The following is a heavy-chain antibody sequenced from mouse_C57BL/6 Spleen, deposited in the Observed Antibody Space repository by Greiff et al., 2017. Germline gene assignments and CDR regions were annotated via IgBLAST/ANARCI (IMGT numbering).Heavy chain of an antibody. CDR3: AREGGYDYDGPSGFAY. J-gene: IGHJ3*01. Sequence: VQLQQPGAELVKPGASVKLSCKASGYTFTSYWMHWVKQRPGQGLEWIGMIHPNSGSTNYNEKFKSKATLTVDKSSCTAYMQLSSLTSEDSAVYYCAREGGYDYDGPSGFAYWGQGTLVTVSA. V-gene: IGHV1-64*01. D-gene: IGHD2-4*01. CDR1: GYTFTSYW. CDR2: IHPNSGST.